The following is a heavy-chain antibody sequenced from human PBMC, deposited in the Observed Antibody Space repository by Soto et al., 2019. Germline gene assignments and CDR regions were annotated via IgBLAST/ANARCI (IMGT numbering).Heavy chain of an antibody. CDR2: IIPGGGV. V-gene: IGHV4-34*02. D-gene: IGHD6-25*01. Sequence: QVQLQQWGAGLLKPSQTLSLTCAVYGGSFSTYSWSWIRQSPGKGLEWIGEIIPGGGVNYSPALKSRVSISIDTSKIHFSLNLTSVTAADTDVYFCARGARAAFVSWGQGTLVTVSS. J-gene: IGHJ5*02. CDR1: GGSFSTYS. CDR3: ARGARAAFVS.